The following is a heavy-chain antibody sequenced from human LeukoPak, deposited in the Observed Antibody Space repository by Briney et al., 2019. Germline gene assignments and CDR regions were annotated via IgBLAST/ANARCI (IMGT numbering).Heavy chain of an antibody. J-gene: IGHJ4*02. CDR3: ATSGSSDY. D-gene: IGHD1-26*01. CDR1: GFTFSSYW. V-gene: IGHV3-74*01. CDR2: INSDGSST. Sequence: PGGSLRLSCAASGFTFSSYWMHWVRQAPGKGLVRVSRINSDGSSTSYADSVKGRFTISRDNAKNTLYLQMNSLRAEDTAVYYCATSGSSDYWGQGTLVTVSS.